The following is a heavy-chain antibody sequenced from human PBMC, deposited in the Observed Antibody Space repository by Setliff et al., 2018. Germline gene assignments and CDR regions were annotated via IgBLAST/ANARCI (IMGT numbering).Heavy chain of an antibody. V-gene: IGHV4-31*03. CDR1: GGSISSGGYY. CDR3: ARDRRIVGARHVFDI. J-gene: IGHJ3*02. D-gene: IGHD1-26*01. Sequence: SETLSLTCTVSGGSISSGGYYWSWIRQHPGKGLEWIGYIYYSGRTYYNPSLKSRVTISVDTSKNQFSLKLSSVTAADTAVYYCARDRRIVGARHVFDIWGQGTMVTVSS. CDR2: IYYSGRT.